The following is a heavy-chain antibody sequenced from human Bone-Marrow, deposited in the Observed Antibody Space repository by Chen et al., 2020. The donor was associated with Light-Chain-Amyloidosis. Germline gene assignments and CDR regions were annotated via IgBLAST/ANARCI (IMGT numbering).Heavy chain of an antibody. CDR2: IYPDDSDA. J-gene: IGHJ4*02. CDR3: ARRRDGYNFDY. D-gene: IGHD5-12*01. Sequence: EVQLEQSGPEVKKPGESLKISCKGSGSTFPNYWIGWVRQMPGKGLEWMGVIYPDDSDARYSPSFEGQVTISADKSITTAYLQWRSLKASDTAMYYYARRRDGYNFDYWGQGTLVTVSS. CDR1: GSTFPNYW. V-gene: IGHV5-51*01.